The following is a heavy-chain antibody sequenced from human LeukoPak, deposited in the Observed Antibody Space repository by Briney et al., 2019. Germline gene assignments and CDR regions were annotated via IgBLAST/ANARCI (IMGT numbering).Heavy chain of an antibody. CDR3: AKTTGGWPRFFDH. CDR1: GYPFSGSD. J-gene: IGHJ4*02. D-gene: IGHD6-19*01. V-gene: IGHV3-30*18. CDR2: VSHEGSSK. Sequence: GGSLRLSCAASGYPFSGSDIHWVRQAPGKGLEWVAFVSHEGSSKFCAESVKGRFGISRDNSKSTTYLQMNGLRPDDTAVYYCAKTTGGWPRFFDHWGQGTLVAVSS.